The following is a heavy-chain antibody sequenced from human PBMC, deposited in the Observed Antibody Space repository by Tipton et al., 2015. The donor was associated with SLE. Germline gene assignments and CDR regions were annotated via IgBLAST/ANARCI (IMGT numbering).Heavy chain of an antibody. J-gene: IGHJ4*02. D-gene: IGHD7-27*01. CDR3: AADLLGRGLDY. Sequence: SLRLSCAASGFTFSSYAMHWVRQAPGKGLEWVAVISYDGSNKYYADSVKGRFTISRDNSKNTLYLQMNSLRAEDTAVYYCAADLLGRGLDYWGQGTLVTVSS. CDR1: GFTFSSYA. CDR2: ISYDGSNK. V-gene: IGHV3-30*04.